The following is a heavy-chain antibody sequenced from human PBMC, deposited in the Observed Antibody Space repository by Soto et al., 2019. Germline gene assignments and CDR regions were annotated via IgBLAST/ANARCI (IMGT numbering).Heavy chain of an antibody. D-gene: IGHD2-15*01. CDR2: ISDSGSST. Sequence: GGSLRLSCAASGFTFSSYAMSWVRQAPGKGLEWVSAISDSGSSTYYADSVKGRFAISRDNSKNTLYLQMNSLRAEDTAVYYCAKEGRSASFDYWGQATLVTVSS. CDR3: AKEGRSASFDY. J-gene: IGHJ4*02. CDR1: GFTFSSYA. V-gene: IGHV3-23*01.